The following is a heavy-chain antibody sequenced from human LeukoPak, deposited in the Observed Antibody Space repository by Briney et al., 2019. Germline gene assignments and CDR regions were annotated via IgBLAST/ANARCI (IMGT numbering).Heavy chain of an antibody. CDR3: ARRRAGSSIDY. Sequence: SETLSLTCTVAAGSMSSDYGSWIRQTPGKGLEWIGHIYYSGSTNYNPSLKSRVTISVDTSKNQFSLKLSSVTAADSAVYYCARRRAGSSIDYGGQGTLVTVSS. D-gene: IGHD1-26*01. CDR2: IYYSGST. CDR1: AGSMSSDY. V-gene: IGHV4-59*01. J-gene: IGHJ4*02.